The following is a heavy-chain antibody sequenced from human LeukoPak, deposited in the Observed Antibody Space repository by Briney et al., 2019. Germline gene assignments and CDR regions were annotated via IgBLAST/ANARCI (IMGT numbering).Heavy chain of an antibody. J-gene: IGHJ2*01. CDR2: ISGSGGST. CDR1: GFTFSSYS. Sequence: GGSLRLSCAASGFTFSSYSMNWLRQAPGKGLEWVSAISGSGGSTYYADSVKGRFTISRDNSKNTLYLQMNSLRAEDTSVYECPKQPDRQHCHLWGQGPLV. CDR3: PKQPDRQHCHL. V-gene: IGHV3-23*01.